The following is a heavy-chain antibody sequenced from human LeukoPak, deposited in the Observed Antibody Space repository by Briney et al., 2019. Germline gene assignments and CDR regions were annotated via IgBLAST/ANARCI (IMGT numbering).Heavy chain of an antibody. J-gene: IGHJ6*03. CDR3: VRDPSYGSSWYYYMDV. CDR1: EFTFVRYV. CDR2: ISSSSFKI. Sequence: GGSLRLSCAASEFTFVRYVMNWVRQAPGKGLEWVSYISSSSFKIGYADSVKGRFTISRDNSKNSLYLQMDSLRVEDTAVYYCVRDPSYGSSWYYYMDVWGKGTPVTVSS. V-gene: IGHV3-48*04. D-gene: IGHD6-13*01.